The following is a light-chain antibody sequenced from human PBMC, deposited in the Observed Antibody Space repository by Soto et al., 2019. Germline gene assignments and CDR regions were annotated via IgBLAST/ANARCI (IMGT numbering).Light chain of an antibody. CDR3: SSFTSSSTLVV. V-gene: IGLV2-14*01. Sequence: QSVLTQPASVSGSPGQSITISCTGTSSDVGGYNYVSWYQQHPGKAPELMIYDVSNRPSGVSNRFSGSKSGNTASLTISGLQAEDDDDYYCSSFTSSSTLVVFGGGTKLTVL. J-gene: IGLJ2*01. CDR1: SSDVGGYNY. CDR2: DVS.